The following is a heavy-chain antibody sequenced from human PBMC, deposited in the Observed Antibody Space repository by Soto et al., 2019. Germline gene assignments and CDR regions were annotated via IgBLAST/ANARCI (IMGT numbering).Heavy chain of an antibody. V-gene: IGHV4-31*03. J-gene: IGHJ6*02. CDR2: IYYSGST. CDR3: ARDSAWYYGTDV. D-gene: IGHD3-10*01. CDR1: GGSISSGGYY. Sequence: PSETLSLTCTVSGGSISSGGYYWSWIRQHPGKGLEWIGYIYYSGSTYYNPSLKSRVTISVDTSKNQFSLKLSSVTAADTAVYYCARDSAWYYGTDVWGQGTTLTVSS.